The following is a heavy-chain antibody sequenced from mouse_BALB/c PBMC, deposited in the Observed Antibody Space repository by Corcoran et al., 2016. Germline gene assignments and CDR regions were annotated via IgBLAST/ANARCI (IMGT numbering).Heavy chain of an antibody. J-gene: IGHJ4*01. CDR3: AREPRARDY. Sequence: QIQLVQSGPELKKPGETVKISCKASGYTFTNYGMNWVKQAPGKGLKWMGWINTYTGEPTYADDFKGRFAFSLETSASTAYLQINNLKNEDTATDFCAREPRARDYCGQGTSVTVSS. CDR2: INTYTGEP. V-gene: IGHV9-3-1*01. CDR1: GYTFTNYG.